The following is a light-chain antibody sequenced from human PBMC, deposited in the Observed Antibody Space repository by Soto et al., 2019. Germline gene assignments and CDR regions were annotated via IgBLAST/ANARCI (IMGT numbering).Light chain of an antibody. CDR3: AAWDDSLSGVV. Sequence: QLVLTQPPSASGTPGQRVTISCSGSSSNIGSNYVNWYQQLPGAAPILLIYRNSQRPSGVPDRFSGSESGTSASLAISGLRSEDEADYYCAAWDDSLSGVVFGGGTKLTVL. CDR2: RNS. J-gene: IGLJ2*01. V-gene: IGLV1-47*01. CDR1: SSNIGSNY.